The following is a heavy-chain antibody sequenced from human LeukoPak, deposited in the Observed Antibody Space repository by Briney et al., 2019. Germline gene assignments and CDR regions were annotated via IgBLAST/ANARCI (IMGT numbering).Heavy chain of an antibody. D-gene: IGHD5-12*01. J-gene: IGHJ4*02. CDR1: GGSFSGYY. Sequence: SETLSLTCAVYGGSFSGYYWSWIRQPPGKGLEWIGEINHSGSTNYNPSLKSRVTISVDTSKNQFSLKLSSVTAADTAVYYCARRGLLRLRRNFDYWGQGTLVTVSS. CDR3: ARRGLLRLRRNFDY. V-gene: IGHV4-34*01. CDR2: INHSGST.